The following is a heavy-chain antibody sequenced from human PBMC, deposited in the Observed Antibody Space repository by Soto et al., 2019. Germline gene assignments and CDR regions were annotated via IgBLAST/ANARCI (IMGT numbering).Heavy chain of an antibody. J-gene: IGHJ6*02. Sequence: LGESLKISCKGSGYSFTSYWIGWVRQMPGKGLEWMGIIYPGDSDTRYSPSFQGQVTISADKSISTAYLQWSSLKASDTAMYYCARLGYDSSGYYPDHYYGMDVWGQGTTVTVSS. CDR2: IYPGDSDT. CDR3: ARLGYDSSGYYPDHYYGMDV. V-gene: IGHV5-51*01. D-gene: IGHD3-22*01. CDR1: GYSFTSYW.